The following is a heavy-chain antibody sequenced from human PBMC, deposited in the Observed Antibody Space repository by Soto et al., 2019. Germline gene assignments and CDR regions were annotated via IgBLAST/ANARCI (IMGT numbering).Heavy chain of an antibody. CDR3: ATVPTYYYDRSGYANAFDM. CDR1: GGYINSGDYY. Sequence: SETLSLTCTVSGGYINSGDYYWSWIRQPPGKGLEWIGYIYYSGSTYHNPSLKSRINISVHTSKNKFSLKLCSVTAADTAVYYCATVPTYYYDRSGYANAFDMWGQGTMVTVS. J-gene: IGHJ3*02. D-gene: IGHD3-22*01. V-gene: IGHV4-30-4*01. CDR2: IYYSGST.